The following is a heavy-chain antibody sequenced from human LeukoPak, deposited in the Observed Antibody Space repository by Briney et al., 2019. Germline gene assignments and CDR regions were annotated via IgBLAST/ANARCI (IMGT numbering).Heavy chain of an antibody. CDR2: ISSSGSTI. J-gene: IGHJ6*02. D-gene: IGHD2-15*01. Sequence: PGGSLRLSCAASGFTFSSYEMNWVRQAPGKGLEWVSYISSSGSTIYYADSVKGRFTISRDNAKNSLYLQMNSLRAEDTAVYYCARVVVGGWNYYGMDVWGQGTTVTVSS. CDR3: ARVVVGGWNYYGMDV. V-gene: IGHV3-48*03. CDR1: GFTFSSYE.